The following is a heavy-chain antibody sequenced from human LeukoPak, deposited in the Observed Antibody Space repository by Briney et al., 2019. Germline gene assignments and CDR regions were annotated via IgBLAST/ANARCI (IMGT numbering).Heavy chain of an antibody. CDR3: AKESSVPYSPSMDV. V-gene: IGHV3-30*02. D-gene: IGHD4-11*01. CDR2: SLYDGTQE. Sequence: QPGGSLRLSCTTSGFIFSDYVIHWVRQAPGKGLEWVALSLYDGTQEYYADSVKGRFTISRDTSKNTVYLQMHSLRVDDTAIYYCAKESSVPYSPSMDVWGQGTTVTVSS. CDR1: GFIFSDYV. J-gene: IGHJ6*02.